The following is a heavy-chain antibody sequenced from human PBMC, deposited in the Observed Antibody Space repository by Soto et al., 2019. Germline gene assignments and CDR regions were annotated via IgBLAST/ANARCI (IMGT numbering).Heavy chain of an antibody. CDR1: GFTFSSYA. CDR2: ISYDGSNK. CDR3: ARDRGKGDFGVVIGFEY. V-gene: IGHV3-30-3*01. Sequence: GGSLRLSCAASGFTFSSYAMHWVRQAPGKGLEWVAVISYDGSNKYYADSVKGRFTISRDNSKNTLYLQMNSLRAEDTAVYYCARDRGKGDFGVVIGFEYSGQGT. D-gene: IGHD3-3*01. J-gene: IGHJ4*02.